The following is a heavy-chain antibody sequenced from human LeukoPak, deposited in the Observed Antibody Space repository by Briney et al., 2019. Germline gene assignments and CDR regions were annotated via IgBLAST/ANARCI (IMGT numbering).Heavy chain of an antibody. V-gene: IGHV3-11*01. D-gene: IGHD6-19*01. CDR2: ISSSGSTI. J-gene: IGHJ4*02. CDR3: AKTGRGGIAVAYFDY. CDR1: GFTFSDYY. Sequence: GGSLRLSCAASGFTFSDYYMSWIRQAPGKGLEWVSYISSSGSTIYYADSVKGRFTISRDNAKNSLYLQMNSLRAEDTAVYYCAKTGRGGIAVAYFDYWGQGTLVTVSS.